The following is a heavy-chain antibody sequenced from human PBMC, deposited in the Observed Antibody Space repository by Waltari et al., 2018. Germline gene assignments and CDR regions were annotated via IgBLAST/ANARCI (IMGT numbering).Heavy chain of an antibody. CDR1: GDTFTPYS. D-gene: IGHD6-19*01. V-gene: IGHV1-69*10. CDR3: ARSPKIAVAATGAFDY. Sequence: QVQLVQSGAEVQKPGSSVTVSCKASGDTFTPYSISWVRQAPGQGLEWMGGIIPILGITHYAEKFQGRVTITADKSTSTAYMELSTLRSDDTAVYYCARSPKIAVAATGAFDYWGQGTLVTASA. CDR2: IIPILGIT. J-gene: IGHJ4*02.